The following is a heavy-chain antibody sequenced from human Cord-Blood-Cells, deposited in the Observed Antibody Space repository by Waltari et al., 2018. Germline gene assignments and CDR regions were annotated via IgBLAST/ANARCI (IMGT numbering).Heavy chain of an antibody. CDR3: ARHQSSWDFDY. CDR2: IYYSGST. V-gene: IGHV4-39*07. D-gene: IGHD6-13*01. CDR1: GGSISSSSYY. J-gene: IGHJ4*02. Sequence: QLQLQESGPGLVKPSETLSLTCTVSGGSISSSSYYWGWSRQPPGKGLEWIGSIYYSGSTYYNPSLKRRVTISVDTFKNQFSLKLSSVTAADTAVYYCARHQSSWDFDYWGQGTLVTVSS.